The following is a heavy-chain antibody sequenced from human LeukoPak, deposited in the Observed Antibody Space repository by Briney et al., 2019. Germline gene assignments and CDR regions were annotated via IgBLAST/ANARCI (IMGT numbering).Heavy chain of an antibody. D-gene: IGHD3-22*01. CDR2: IYYSGTT. CDR1: GGSISSSSYY. CDR3: ARDLAGITMMPNAFDI. J-gene: IGHJ3*02. Sequence: PSETLSLTCTVSGGSISSSSYYWGWIRQPPGKGLEWIGSIYYSGTTYYNPSLKSRVTISVDTSKNQFSLKLSSVTAADTAVYYCARDLAGITMMPNAFDIWGQGTMVTVSS. V-gene: IGHV4-39*07.